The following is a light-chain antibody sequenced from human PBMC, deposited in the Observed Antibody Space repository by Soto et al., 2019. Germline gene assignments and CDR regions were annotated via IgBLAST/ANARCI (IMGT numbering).Light chain of an antibody. CDR1: QGIRNF. Sequence: DIKMTKPPTSLSASVGDRVTITCRASQGIRNFVAWYQQKPGKAPKLLIYAASTLQSGVPSRFSGSGSGTDFTLTINSLQPEDVATYSCQKYSSVPVFGPGTKVEIK. CDR3: QKYSSVPV. CDR2: AAS. J-gene: IGKJ3*01. V-gene: IGKV1-27*01.